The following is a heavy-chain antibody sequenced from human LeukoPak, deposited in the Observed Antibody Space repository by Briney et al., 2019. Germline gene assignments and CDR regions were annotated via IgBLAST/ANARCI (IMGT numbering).Heavy chain of an antibody. Sequence: GGSLRLSCAASGFSFNTYYMYWVRQAPGTGLEWVAFIRVEGSNKYYADSVKGRFSVSRDNSKNTMYLQMNSLRAEDTAVYYCAKDATWSLDYWGQGTLASVS. D-gene: IGHD2-8*02. V-gene: IGHV3-30*02. J-gene: IGHJ4*02. CDR2: IRVEGSNK. CDR1: GFSFNTYY. CDR3: AKDATWSLDY.